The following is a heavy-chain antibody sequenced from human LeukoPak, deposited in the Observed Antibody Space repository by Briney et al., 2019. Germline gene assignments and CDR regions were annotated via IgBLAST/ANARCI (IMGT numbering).Heavy chain of an antibody. CDR2: ISSSSSAK. D-gene: IGHD6-6*01. CDR1: GFTLSNYG. CDR3: ARGGAARPDY. Sequence: GGSLRLPCAASGFTLSNYGMNWVRQAPGKGLEWVSYISSSSSAKEYADSVKGRLTISRDNAKKSLYLQLNSLRAEDTAVYYCARGGAARPDYWGRGTLVIVSS. V-gene: IGHV3-48*01. J-gene: IGHJ4*02.